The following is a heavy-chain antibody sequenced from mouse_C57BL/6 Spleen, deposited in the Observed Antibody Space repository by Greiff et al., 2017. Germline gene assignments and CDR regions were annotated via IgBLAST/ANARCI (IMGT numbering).Heavy chain of an antibody. CDR2: ISSGSSTI. CDR1: GFTFSDYG. CDR3: AREGYYGSSLDY. D-gene: IGHD1-1*01. Sequence: EVMLVESGGGLVKPGGSLKLSCAASGFTFSDYGMHWVRQAPEKGLEWVAYISSGSSTIYYADTVKGRFTISRDNAKNTLCLQMTSLRSEYTAMYYCAREGYYGSSLDYWGQGTTLTVSS. J-gene: IGHJ2*01. V-gene: IGHV5-17*01.